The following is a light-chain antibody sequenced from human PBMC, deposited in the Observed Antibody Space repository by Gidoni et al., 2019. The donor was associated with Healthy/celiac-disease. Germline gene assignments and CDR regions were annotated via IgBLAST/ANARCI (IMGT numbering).Light chain of an antibody. V-gene: IGLV2-11*01. Sequence: QSALTQPRPVSGSPGQSVPISCTGTSSDVGGYNYVSWYQQHPGKAPKLMIYDVRKRPSGVPDRFSGSQSGNTASLTISGLQAEDEADYYCCSYAGSYTWVFGGGTKLTVL. J-gene: IGLJ3*02. CDR1: SSDVGGYNY. CDR3: CSYAGSYTWV. CDR2: DVR.